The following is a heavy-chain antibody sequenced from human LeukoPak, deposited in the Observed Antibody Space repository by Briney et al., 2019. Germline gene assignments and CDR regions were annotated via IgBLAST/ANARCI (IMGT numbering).Heavy chain of an antibody. J-gene: IGHJ2*01. CDR2: IYSSGNT. D-gene: IGHD2-21*02. CDR3: ARGQGVTYWYFDL. Sequence: SETLSLTCTVSGGSISSYYWSWIRQPAGKGLEWIGRIYSSGNTNYNPSLKSRVTMSVDTSKNQFSLRLSSVTAADTAVYYCARGQGVTYWYFDLWGRGTLVTVSS. CDR1: GGSISSYY. V-gene: IGHV4-4*07.